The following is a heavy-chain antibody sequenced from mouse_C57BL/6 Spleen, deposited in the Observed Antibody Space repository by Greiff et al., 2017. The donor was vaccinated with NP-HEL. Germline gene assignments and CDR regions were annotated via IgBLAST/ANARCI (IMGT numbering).Heavy chain of an antibody. V-gene: IGHV1-15*01. J-gene: IGHJ1*03. D-gene: IGHD1-1*01. CDR1: GYTFTDYE. CDR2: IDPETGGT. Sequence: VKLQESGAELVRPGASVTLSCKASGYTFTDYEMHWVKQTPVHGLEWIGAIDPETGGTAYTQKFKGKAILTADKSSSTAYMELRSLTSEDSAVYYCTPTVVAPLNFDVWGTGTTVTVSS. CDR3: TPTVVAPLNFDV.